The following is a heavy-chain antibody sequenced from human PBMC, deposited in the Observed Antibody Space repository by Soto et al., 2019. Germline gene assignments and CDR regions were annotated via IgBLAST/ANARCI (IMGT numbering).Heavy chain of an antibody. V-gene: IGHV4-39*01. CDR1: GGSISSSSYY. Sequence: PSETLSLTCTVSGGSISSSSYYWGWIRQPPGKGLEWIGSIYYSGSTYYNPSLKSRVTISVDTSKNQFSLKLSSVTAADTAVYYCARHDHWQQLLRGGYYYYGMDVWGQGTTVTVSS. CDR3: ARHDHWQQLLRGGYYYYGMDV. CDR2: IYYSGST. D-gene: IGHD6-13*01. J-gene: IGHJ6*02.